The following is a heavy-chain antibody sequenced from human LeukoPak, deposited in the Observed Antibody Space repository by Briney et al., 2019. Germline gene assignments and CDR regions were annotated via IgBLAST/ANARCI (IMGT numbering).Heavy chain of an antibody. D-gene: IGHD3-22*01. CDR1: GGSISSSSYY. V-gene: IGHV4-39*07. J-gene: IGHJ4*02. Sequence: SETLSLTCTVSGGSISSSSYYWGWIRQPPGKGLEWIGSIYYSGSTYYNPSLKSRVTISVDTSKNQFSLKLSSVTAADTAVYYCARDSTESSGYLHWGQGTLVTVSS. CDR3: ARDSTESSGYLH. CDR2: IYYSGST.